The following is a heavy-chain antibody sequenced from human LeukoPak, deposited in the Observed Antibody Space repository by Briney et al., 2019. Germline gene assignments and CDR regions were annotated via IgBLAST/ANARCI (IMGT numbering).Heavy chain of an antibody. V-gene: IGHV4-39*07. CDR1: GDSISSSSYH. D-gene: IGHD6-6*01. J-gene: IGHJ4*02. CDR3: SRDYSSSSDY. Sequence: SETLSLTCTVSGDSISSSSYHWAWIRQPPGKGLEWLGSIHYSGRTYYHPSLKSHLTISIDTSKNLSSLKVRFLSPPDSALLYFSRDYSSSSDYWGQGTLVTVSS. CDR2: IHYSGRT.